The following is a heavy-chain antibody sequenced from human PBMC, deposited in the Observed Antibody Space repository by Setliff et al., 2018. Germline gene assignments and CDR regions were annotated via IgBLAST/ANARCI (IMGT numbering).Heavy chain of an antibody. Sequence: PGGSLRLSCAASGFTFSSYAMSWVRQAPGKGLEWVSAISGSGGSTYYADSVKGRFTISRDNSKNTLYLQMGSLRVEDTAVYYCVKGTLPYCTGPTCYPLDHWGQGTLVTVSS. J-gene: IGHJ4*02. D-gene: IGHD2-8*02. V-gene: IGHV3-23*01. CDR3: VKGTLPYCTGPTCYPLDH. CDR2: ISGSGGST. CDR1: GFTFSSYA.